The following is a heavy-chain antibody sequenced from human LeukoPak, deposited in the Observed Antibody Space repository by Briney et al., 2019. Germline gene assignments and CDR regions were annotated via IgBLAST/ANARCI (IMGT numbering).Heavy chain of an antibody. Sequence: GGSLRLSCAASGFTFSSYGMHWVRQAPGKGLEWVSYISGSTSIIYYADSVKGRFTISRDNAKNSLFLQMNSLRVDDTAVYFCARGLPVGLWGQGTLVTVSS. CDR3: ARGLPVGL. J-gene: IGHJ4*02. CDR1: GFTFSSYG. CDR2: ISGSTSII. D-gene: IGHD1-26*01. V-gene: IGHV3-48*04.